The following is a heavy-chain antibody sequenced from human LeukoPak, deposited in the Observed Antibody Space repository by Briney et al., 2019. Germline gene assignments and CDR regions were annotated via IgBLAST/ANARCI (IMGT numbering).Heavy chain of an antibody. Sequence: SGTLSLTCTVSGGSISSGDYYWSWIRQPPGKGLEWIGYIYYSGSTYYNPSLKSRVTISVDTSKNQFSLKLSSVTAADTAVYYCAALPPRFSDLEGAFDIWGQGTMVTVSS. J-gene: IGHJ3*02. D-gene: IGHD1-1*01. V-gene: IGHV4-30-4*08. CDR1: GGSISSGDYY. CDR3: AALPPRFSDLEGAFDI. CDR2: IYYSGST.